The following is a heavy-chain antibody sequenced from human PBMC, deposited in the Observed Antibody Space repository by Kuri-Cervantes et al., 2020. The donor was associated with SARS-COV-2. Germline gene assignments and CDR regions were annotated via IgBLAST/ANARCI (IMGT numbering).Heavy chain of an antibody. CDR3: ARVPLPMIVVVGGWYFDL. Sequence: GESLKISCAASGFTFSSYSMNWVRQAPGKGLEWVSSISSSSSYIYYADSVKGRFTISRDNAKNSLYLQMNSLRAEDTAVYYCARVPLPMIVVVGGWYFDLWGRGTLVTVSS. CDR1: GFTFSSYS. V-gene: IGHV3-21*01. J-gene: IGHJ2*01. CDR2: ISSSSSYI. D-gene: IGHD3-22*01.